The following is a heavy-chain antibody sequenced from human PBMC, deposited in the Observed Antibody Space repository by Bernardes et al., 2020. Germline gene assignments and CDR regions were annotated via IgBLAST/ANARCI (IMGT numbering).Heavy chain of an antibody. CDR1: GFTFSSYS. CDR2: ISSSSSYI. V-gene: IGHV3-21*01. J-gene: IGHJ3*02. Sequence: GGSLRLSCAASGFTFSSYSMNWVCQAPGKGLEWVSSISSSSSYIYYADSVKGRFTISRDNAKNSLYLQMNSLRAEDTAVYYCARRSGDYGGAFDIWGQGTMVTVSS. D-gene: IGHD4-17*01. CDR3: ARRSGDYGGAFDI.